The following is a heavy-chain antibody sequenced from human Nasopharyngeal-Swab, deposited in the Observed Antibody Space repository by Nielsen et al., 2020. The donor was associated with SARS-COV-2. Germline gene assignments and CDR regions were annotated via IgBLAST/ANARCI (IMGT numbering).Heavy chain of an antibody. Sequence: GESLKISCAASGFTFSSYAMSWVRQAPGKGLEWVSVIYSGGSSTYYADSVKGRFTISRDNSKNTLYLQMNSLRAEDTAVYYCAKDGQWYFDYWGQGTLVTVSS. V-gene: IGHV3-23*03. J-gene: IGHJ4*02. D-gene: IGHD6-19*01. CDR3: AKDGQWYFDY. CDR1: GFTFSSYA. CDR2: IYSGGSST.